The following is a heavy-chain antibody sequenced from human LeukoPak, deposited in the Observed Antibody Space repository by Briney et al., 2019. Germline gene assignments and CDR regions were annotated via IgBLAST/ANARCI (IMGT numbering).Heavy chain of an antibody. CDR2: ISGSGGST. V-gene: IGHV3-23*01. D-gene: IGHD1-14*01. J-gene: IGHJ6*03. Sequence: GGSLRLSCAASGFTFSSYAMSWVRQAPGKGLEWVSAISGSGGSTYYADSVKGRFTISRDNSKNTLYLQMNSLRAEDTAVYYCARDRGIVGTTGYYYMDVWGKGTTVTVSS. CDR3: ARDRGIVGTTGYYYMDV. CDR1: GFTFSSYA.